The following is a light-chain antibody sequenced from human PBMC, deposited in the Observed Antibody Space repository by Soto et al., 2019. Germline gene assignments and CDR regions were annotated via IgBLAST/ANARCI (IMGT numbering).Light chain of an antibody. CDR2: DAY. Sequence: EVLLTQSPVTLSLSPLERATLSCRAIQSFRGLLAWYQQKPGQAPRLLIYDAYNRATGIPPRFSGSGSGTDFTLTISSLEPEDSAVYYCQKRHMWPIKFGQGTRLEIK. CDR1: QSFRGL. J-gene: IGKJ5*01. V-gene: IGKV3-11*01. CDR3: QKRHMWPIK.